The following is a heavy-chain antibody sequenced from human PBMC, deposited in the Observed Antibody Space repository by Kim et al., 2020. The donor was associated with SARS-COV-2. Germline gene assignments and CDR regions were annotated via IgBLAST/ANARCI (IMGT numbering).Heavy chain of an antibody. V-gene: IGHV1-24*01. J-gene: IGHJ5*02. Sequence: ASVKVSCKVSGYTLIELSLHWVRQAPGKGLEWMGGFDPEDGETIYAQKFQGRVTMTEDTSTDIAYMELSSLRSVDTAVYYCATTKPCLTPNWFDPWGQGTLVTVSS. CDR1: GYTLIELS. D-gene: IGHD3-16*01. CDR2: FDPEDGET. CDR3: ATTKPCLTPNWFDP.